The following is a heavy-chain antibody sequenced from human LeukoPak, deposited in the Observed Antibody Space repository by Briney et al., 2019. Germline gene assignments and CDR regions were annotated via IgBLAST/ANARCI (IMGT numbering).Heavy chain of an antibody. Sequence: SETLSLTCTVSGDSLSSHYWSWIRQHPGKGLEWIGYIYYSGSTYYNPSLKSRVTISVDTSKNQFSLKLSSVTAADTAVYYCARGYRRYCGAACSYFDYWGQGTLVTVSS. D-gene: IGHD2-21*01. CDR3: ARGYRRYCGAACSYFDY. J-gene: IGHJ4*02. V-gene: IGHV4-59*11. CDR2: IYYSGST. CDR1: GDSLSSHY.